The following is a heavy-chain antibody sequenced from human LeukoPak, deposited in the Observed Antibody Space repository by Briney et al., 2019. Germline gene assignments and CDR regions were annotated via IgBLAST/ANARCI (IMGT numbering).Heavy chain of an antibody. CDR2: INPNSGGT. Sequence: ASVKVSCKASGYTFTGYYMHWVRQAPGQGLEWMGWINPNSGGTNYAQKFQGRVTMTRDTSISTAYMELSRLRSDDTAVYYCAREYYGILTGYYGMDVWGQGTTVTVSS. D-gene: IGHD3-9*01. CDR1: GYTFTGYY. V-gene: IGHV1-2*02. CDR3: AREYYGILTGYYGMDV. J-gene: IGHJ6*02.